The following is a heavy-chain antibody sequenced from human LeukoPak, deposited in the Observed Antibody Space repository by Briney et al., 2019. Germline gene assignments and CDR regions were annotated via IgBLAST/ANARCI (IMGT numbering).Heavy chain of an antibody. D-gene: IGHD5-18*01. CDR2: IKSDGIST. CDR3: ARGGGYSYGSFDY. V-gene: IGHV3-74*01. CDR1: GFTFSSYW. Sequence: GGSLRLSCAASGFTFSSYWMHWVRQAPGKGLVWVSRIKSDGISTRYADSVKGRFTISRDNAKNTLYLQMNSLRAEDTAVYYCARGGGYSYGSFDYWGQGTLVTVSS. J-gene: IGHJ4*02.